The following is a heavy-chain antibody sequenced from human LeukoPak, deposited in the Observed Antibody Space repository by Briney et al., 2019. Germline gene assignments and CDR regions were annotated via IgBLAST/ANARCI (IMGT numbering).Heavy chain of an antibody. CDR2: ISGSGGST. CDR1: GFTFSSYG. J-gene: IGHJ6*03. Sequence: GGSLRLSCAASGFTFSSYGMSWVRQAPGKGLEWVSAISGSGGSTYYADSVKGRFTISRDNSKNTLYLQMNSLRAEDTAVYYCARAVIAVAGLNYYYMDVWGKGTTVPVSS. V-gene: IGHV3-23*01. D-gene: IGHD6-19*01. CDR3: ARAVIAVAGLNYYYMDV.